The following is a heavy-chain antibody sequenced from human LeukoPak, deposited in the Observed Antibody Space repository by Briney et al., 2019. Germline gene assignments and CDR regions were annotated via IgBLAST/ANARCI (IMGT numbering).Heavy chain of an antibody. Sequence: ETLSLTCTVSGDSISSSYWSWIRQPPGKGLEWIGYIYSSGSTNYNPSLKSRVTISVDTSKNQFSLKLSSVIAADTAVYYCARVGRAYYDYDWAPYTFDYWGQGILVTVSS. CDR3: ARVGRAYYDYDWAPYTFDY. D-gene: IGHD3-16*01. V-gene: IGHV4-59*01. J-gene: IGHJ4*02. CDR2: IYSSGST. CDR1: GDSISSSY.